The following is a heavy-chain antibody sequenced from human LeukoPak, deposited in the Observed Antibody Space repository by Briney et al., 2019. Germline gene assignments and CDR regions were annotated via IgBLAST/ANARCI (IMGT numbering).Heavy chain of an antibody. D-gene: IGHD3-10*02. CDR3: AELGITMIGGV. V-gene: IGHV3-23*01. CDR2: ISGSGGST. CDR1: GFTFSSYA. J-gene: IGHJ6*04. Sequence: GGSLRLSCAASGFTFSSYAMSWVRRAPGKGLEWVSAISGSGGSTYYADSVKGRFTISRDNAKNSLYLQMNSLRAEDTAVYYCAELGITMIGGVWGKGTTVTISS.